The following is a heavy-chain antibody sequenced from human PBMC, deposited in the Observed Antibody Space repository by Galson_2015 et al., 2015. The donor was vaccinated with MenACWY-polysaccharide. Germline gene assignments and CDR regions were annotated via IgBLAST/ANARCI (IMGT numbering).Heavy chain of an antibody. Sequence: SLRLSCAASGFTFNTHWMHWVRQAPGKGLMWVSRINRDGSNTDYADSGKGRFTISRDNAKNTLFLQVNSLRAEDTAVYYCARGITSSNWGQGTLVTV. J-gene: IGHJ4*02. CDR3: ARGITSSN. CDR1: GFTFNTHW. V-gene: IGHV3-74*01. D-gene: IGHD6-6*01. CDR2: INRDGSNT.